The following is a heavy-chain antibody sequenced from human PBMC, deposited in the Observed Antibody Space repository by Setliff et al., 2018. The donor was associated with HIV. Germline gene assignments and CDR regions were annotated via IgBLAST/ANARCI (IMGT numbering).Heavy chain of an antibody. D-gene: IGHD3-10*01. J-gene: IGHJ3*01. CDR2: TYTSGST. CDR1: GASISSGNYY. CDR3: ARDQADVYNYLLSGAFDF. V-gene: IGHV4-61*02. Sequence: SETLSLTCTVSGASISSGNYYWSWIRQPAGKGLEWIGRTYTSGSTNYNPSLKSRVTISLDTSKNQFSLKLSSVTAADTAVYYCARDQADVYNYLLSGAFDFWGQGAMVTVSS.